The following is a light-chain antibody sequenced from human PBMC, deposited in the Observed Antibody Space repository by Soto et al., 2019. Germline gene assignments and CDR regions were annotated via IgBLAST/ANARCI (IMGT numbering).Light chain of an antibody. CDR2: ASS. Sequence: DIQMTQSPYSVSASVGDRVTLTCRASQGISSWLAWYQQKPGKAHKLLIYASSSLQSGVPSRFSGSGSGTHFTLTISSLQPEDSATYYCLQSDSFPHTFGQGTKLEMK. CDR3: LQSDSFPHT. V-gene: IGKV1-12*01. J-gene: IGKJ2*01. CDR1: QGISSW.